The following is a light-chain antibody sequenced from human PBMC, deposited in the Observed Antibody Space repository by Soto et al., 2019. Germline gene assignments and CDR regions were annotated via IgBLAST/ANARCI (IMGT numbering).Light chain of an antibody. J-gene: IGLJ1*01. Sequence: QAVVTQPPSASGTPGQRVTISCSGSSSNIGTNYVHWYQQLPGTAPKLLIYSNDQRPSGVPDRFSGSKSGTSASLAISGLRSDDEADYFCASWDGSLDGRFVFGTATKLTVL. CDR2: SND. V-gene: IGLV1-47*02. CDR1: SSNIGTNY. CDR3: ASWDGSLDGRFV.